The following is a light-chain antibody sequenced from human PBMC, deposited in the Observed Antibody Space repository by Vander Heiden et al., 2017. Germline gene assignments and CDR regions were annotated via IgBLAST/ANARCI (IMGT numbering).Light chain of an antibody. CDR3: CSYTSSGTLL. Sequence: QSALTQPASLSGSPGKSITISCTGTSSDVGRYNYVSWYQQHPGKAPKLMISDVSNRPSGISNRCSGSKSGNTASLTISGLQDEDEADDYCCSYTSSGTLLFGGGTKVTVL. CDR1: SSDVGRYNY. V-gene: IGLV2-14*03. J-gene: IGLJ2*01. CDR2: DVS.